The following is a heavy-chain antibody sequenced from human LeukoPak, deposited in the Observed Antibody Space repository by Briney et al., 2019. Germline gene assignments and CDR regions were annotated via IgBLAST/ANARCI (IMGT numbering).Heavy chain of an antibody. D-gene: IGHD2-2*02. CDR1: GYTFTSYY. CDR2: INPSGGST. V-gene: IGHV1-46*01. J-gene: IGHJ4*02. Sequence: ASVKVSCKASGYTFTSYYMHWVRQAPGQGLEWMGIINPSGGSTSYAQKFQGRVTMTRDMSTSTVYMELSSLRSEDTAVYYCARAIGYCSSTSCYIFDHWGQGTLVTVSS. CDR3: ARAIGYCSSTSCYIFDH.